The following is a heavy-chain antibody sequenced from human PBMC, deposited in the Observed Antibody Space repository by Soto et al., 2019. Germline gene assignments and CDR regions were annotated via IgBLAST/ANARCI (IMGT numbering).Heavy chain of an antibody. Sequence: EVQLLESGGGLVQPGGSLRLSCAASGFTFSSYAMSWVRQAPGKGLEWVSAISGSGGSTYYADSVKGRFTISRDNSKNPLYLQMNSLRAEDPAVYYCARRGSGSYYDYWGQGTLVTVSS. CDR1: GFTFSSYA. J-gene: IGHJ4*02. CDR3: ARRGSGSYYDY. V-gene: IGHV3-23*01. D-gene: IGHD1-26*01. CDR2: ISGSGGST.